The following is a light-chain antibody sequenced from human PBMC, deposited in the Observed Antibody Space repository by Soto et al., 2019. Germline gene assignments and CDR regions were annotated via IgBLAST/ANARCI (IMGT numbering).Light chain of an antibody. CDR1: QSVSSN. CDR3: QQYNNWPLT. V-gene: IGKV3-15*01. Sequence: ILMTHSPATLSVSPGERATLSCRASQSVSSNLAWYQQKPGQAPRLLIYGASSRATGIPVRFSGSGSGTEFTLTISSLQSEDFAVYYCQQYNNWPLTFGQGTRLEIK. J-gene: IGKJ5*01. CDR2: GAS.